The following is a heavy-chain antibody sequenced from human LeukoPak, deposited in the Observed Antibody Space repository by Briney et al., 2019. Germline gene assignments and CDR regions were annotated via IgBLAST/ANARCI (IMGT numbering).Heavy chain of an antibody. D-gene: IGHD3-10*01. CDR2: ISHSGST. Sequence: PSETLSLTCTVSDGSISSYYWSWIRQPPGKGLGWIGEISHSGSTNYNTSLKSRATISINTSNNPFTLKLNLWTAADAAVYSCVSVRRGNRIDYWGQGTLVTVSS. V-gene: IGHV4-34*01. CDR1: DGSISSYY. CDR3: VSVRRGNRIDY. J-gene: IGHJ4*02.